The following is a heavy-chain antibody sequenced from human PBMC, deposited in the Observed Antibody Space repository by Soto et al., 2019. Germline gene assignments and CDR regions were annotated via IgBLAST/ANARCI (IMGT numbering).Heavy chain of an antibody. Sequence: QVQLVESGGGSVKPGGSLRLSCAASGFTFSDYYMSWIRQAPVKGLEWVSYISSGGFITYYADSVKGRFTTSWDKAKNSLYLKMNTLNANDKAVYYCATGVVPATKWGYYSYGLDVWGQGTTVTVSS. V-gene: IGHV3-11*01. D-gene: IGHD2-2*01. CDR3: ATGVVPATKWGYYSYGLDV. J-gene: IGHJ6*02. CDR1: GFTFSDYY. CDR2: ISSGGFIT.